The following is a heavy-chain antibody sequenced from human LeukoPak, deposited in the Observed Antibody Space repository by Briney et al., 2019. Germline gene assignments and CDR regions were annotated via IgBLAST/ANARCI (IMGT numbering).Heavy chain of an antibody. CDR3: AKDHCSGGSCYAFDAFDI. Sequence: GGSLRLSCAASGFTFSSYEMNWVRQAPGKGLEWVSYISSSGSTIYYADSVKGRFTISRDNAKNSLYLQMNSLRAEDMALYYCAKDHCSGGSCYAFDAFDIWGQGTMVTVSS. V-gene: IGHV3-48*03. D-gene: IGHD2-15*01. CDR1: GFTFSSYE. CDR2: ISSSGSTI. J-gene: IGHJ3*02.